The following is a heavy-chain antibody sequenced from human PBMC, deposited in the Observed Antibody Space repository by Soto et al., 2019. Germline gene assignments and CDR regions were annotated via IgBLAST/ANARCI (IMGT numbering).Heavy chain of an antibody. CDR1: GGTFSSYA. V-gene: IGHV1-69*13. CDR2: IIPIFGTA. CDR3: ATRDSGSYPYYYYGMDV. D-gene: IGHD1-26*01. Sequence: SVKVSCKASGGTFSSYAISWVRQAPGQGLEWMGGIIPIFGTANYAQKFQGRVTITADESTSTAYMELSSLRSEDTAVYYCATRDSGSYPYYYYGMDVWGQGTTVTVS. J-gene: IGHJ6*02.